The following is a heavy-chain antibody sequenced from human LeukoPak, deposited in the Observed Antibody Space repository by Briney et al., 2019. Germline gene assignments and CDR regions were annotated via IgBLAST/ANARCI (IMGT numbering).Heavy chain of an antibody. CDR3: ARDTLNGPFVISLDY. V-gene: IGHV3-48*03. Sequence: GGSLRLSCAASGFSFSPYEMNWVRQAPGKGLEWVSHISSDGRVGRYVDSVRGRFTMSRDNAKNLLFLQMNGLRVEDTAVYYCARDTLNGPFVISLDYWGQGALVTVSS. CDR2: ISSDGRVG. D-gene: IGHD3-9*01. J-gene: IGHJ4*02. CDR1: GFSFSPYE.